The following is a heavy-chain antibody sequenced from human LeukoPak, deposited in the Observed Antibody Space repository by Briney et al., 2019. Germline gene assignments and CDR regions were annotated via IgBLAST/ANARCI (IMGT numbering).Heavy chain of an antibody. J-gene: IGHJ4*02. CDR3: ARVSDHYFDY. V-gene: IGHV4-34*01. Sequence: SETLSLTCAVYGGSFSGYYWSWIRQPPGKGLEWIREINHSGSTNYNPSLKSRVTISVDTSKNQFSLKLSSVTAADTAVYYCARVSDHYFDYWGRGTLVTVSS. CDR1: GGSFSGYY. CDR2: INHSGST.